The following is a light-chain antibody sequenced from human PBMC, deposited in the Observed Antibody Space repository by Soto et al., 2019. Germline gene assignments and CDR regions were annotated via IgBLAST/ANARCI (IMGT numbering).Light chain of an antibody. V-gene: IGKV1-5*01. CDR3: QQYHTSWT. Sequence: DIQMTQSPSTLSAPVGDRVTITCRASQSISRWLAWYQQKPGKAPNLLIHDGFSLESGVPSRFSGSGSGTEFTLTIPILQPDAFATYHCQQYHTSWTFGQGTGVEI. J-gene: IGKJ1*01. CDR2: DGF. CDR1: QSISRW.